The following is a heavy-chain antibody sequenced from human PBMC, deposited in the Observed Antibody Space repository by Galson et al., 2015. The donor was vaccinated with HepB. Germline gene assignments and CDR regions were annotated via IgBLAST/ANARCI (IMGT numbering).Heavy chain of an antibody. D-gene: IGHD6-13*01. J-gene: IGHJ6*02. V-gene: IGHV3-30*02. CDR1: GFIFSTYG. Sequence: SLRLSCAASGFIFSTYGIHWVRQAPGKGLEWVAFIRYDGSNEYYADSVKGRFTIPRDNSKNTLYLQMNSLRAEDTAVYYCAKERVWQQLLFGMDVWGQGTTVTVSS. CDR3: AKERVWQQLLFGMDV. CDR2: IRYDGSNE.